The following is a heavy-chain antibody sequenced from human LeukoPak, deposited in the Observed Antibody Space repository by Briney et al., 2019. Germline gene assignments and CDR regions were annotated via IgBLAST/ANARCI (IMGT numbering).Heavy chain of an antibody. J-gene: IGHJ4*02. CDR3: ARHRGPSLRSSGYFDY. CDR2: ISHDGTNK. V-gene: IGHV3-30-3*01. D-gene: IGHD3-22*01. Sequence: PGRSLRLSCAASGFPFSGYAIHWVRQAPGKGLEWVAVISHDGTNKYYADSVKGRFTISRDNSKNTLYLQMNSLRTEDTAVYYCARHRGPSLRSSGYFDYWGQGTLVTVSS. CDR1: GFPFSGYA.